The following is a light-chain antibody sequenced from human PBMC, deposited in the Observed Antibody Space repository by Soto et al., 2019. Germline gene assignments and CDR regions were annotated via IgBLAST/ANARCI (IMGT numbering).Light chain of an antibody. Sequence: DIQMTQSPSSLSASVGDRVTITCRASQSISSYLNWYQQKPGKAPKLLIYAASSLQSGVPSRFTGNGSRTDFTLTISSLQPEDFATYYCQQSYSTLFTFGPGTKVDIK. J-gene: IGKJ3*01. V-gene: IGKV1-39*01. CDR3: QQSYSTLFT. CDR2: AAS. CDR1: QSISSY.